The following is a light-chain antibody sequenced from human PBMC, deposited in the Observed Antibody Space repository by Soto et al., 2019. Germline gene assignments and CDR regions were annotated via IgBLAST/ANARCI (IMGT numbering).Light chain of an antibody. Sequence: EIVMTQSPATLSVSPGERATLSCRASQSVSSKLAWYQQKPGQAPRVLIYGASTRATGIPARFSGSGSGTEFPITISSLQSEDFAVYYCQHYNDWPPTWTFGQGTRVEIK. V-gene: IGKV3-15*01. CDR3: QHYNDWPPTWT. J-gene: IGKJ1*01. CDR2: GAS. CDR1: QSVSSK.